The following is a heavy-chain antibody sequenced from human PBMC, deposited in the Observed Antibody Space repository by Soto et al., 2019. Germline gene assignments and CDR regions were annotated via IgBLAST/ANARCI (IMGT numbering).Heavy chain of an antibody. CDR1: GYTFTSYY. CDR2: INPSGGST. J-gene: IGHJ6*02. V-gene: IGHV1-46*01. CDR3: ARGITMVRGVIRAYYYYGMDV. D-gene: IGHD3-10*01. Sequence: GASVKVSCKASGYTFTSYYMHWVRQAPGQGLEWMGIINPSGGSTSYAQKFQGRVTMTRDTSTSTVYMELSSLRSEDTAVYYCARGITMVRGVIRAYYYYGMDVWGQGTTVTVSS.